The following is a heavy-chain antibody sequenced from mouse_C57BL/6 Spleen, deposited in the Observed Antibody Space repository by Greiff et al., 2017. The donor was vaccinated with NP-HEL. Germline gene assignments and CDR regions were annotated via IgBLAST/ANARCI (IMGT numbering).Heavy chain of an antibody. CDR3: ASGYGNYFDY. Sequence: EVQLQQSGPELVKPGASVKISCKASGYTFTDYYMNWVKQSHGKSLEWIGDINPNNGGTSYNQKFKGKATLTVDKSSSTAYMELRSLTSEDSAVDYCASGYGNYFDYWGKGTTLTVSS. V-gene: IGHV1-26*01. D-gene: IGHD2-1*01. J-gene: IGHJ2*01. CDR1: GYTFTDYY. CDR2: INPNNGGT.